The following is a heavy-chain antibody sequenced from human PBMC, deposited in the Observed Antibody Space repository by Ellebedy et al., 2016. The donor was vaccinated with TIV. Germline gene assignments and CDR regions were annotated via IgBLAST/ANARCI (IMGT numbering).Heavy chain of an antibody. D-gene: IGHD3-3*01. CDR2: INHSGST. V-gene: IGHV4-34*01. J-gene: IGHJ4*02. CDR1: GESFSGYY. Sequence: MPSETLSLTCAVYGESFSGYYWSWIRQPPGKGLEWIGEINHSGSTNYNPSLKSRLTISVDTSKNQFSLKLSSVTAADTAVYYCARELIFGVVKGHFDYWGQGTLVTVSS. CDR3: ARELIFGVVKGHFDY.